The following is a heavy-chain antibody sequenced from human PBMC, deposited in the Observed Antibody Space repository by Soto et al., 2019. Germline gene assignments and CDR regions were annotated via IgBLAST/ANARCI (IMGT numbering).Heavy chain of an antibody. D-gene: IGHD1-26*01. V-gene: IGHV4-38-2*01. CDR2: IYRSGTT. CDR3: ARTHSGSYYSVFNY. Sequence: SETLSLTCVVSNFSISSGYYWGWIRQSPGKGLEWIASIYRSGTTSYNPSLKSRVTISVDPSKNQFSLMLTAVTAADTAVYYCARTHSGSYYSVFNYWGRRSLLIFSS. CDR1: NFSISSGYY. J-gene: IGHJ4*02.